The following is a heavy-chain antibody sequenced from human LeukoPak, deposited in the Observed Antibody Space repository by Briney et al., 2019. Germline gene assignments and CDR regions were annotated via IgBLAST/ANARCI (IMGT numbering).Heavy chain of an antibody. CDR1: GLTFRSFW. CDR2: INQDGSEK. CDR3: ARERDGRFFDY. J-gene: IGHJ4*02. D-gene: IGHD5-24*01. Sequence: GGSLRLSCAVSGLTFRSFWMSWVRQAPGKGLERVANINQDGSEKYFVDSVRGRFTISRDNSKNSLHLQMNTLRAEDTAVYYCARERDGRFFDYWGQGTLVTVSS. V-gene: IGHV3-7*01.